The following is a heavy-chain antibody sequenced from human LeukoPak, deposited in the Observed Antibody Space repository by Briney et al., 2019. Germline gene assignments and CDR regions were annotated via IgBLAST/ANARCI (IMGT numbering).Heavy chain of an antibody. CDR1: GGSISSGGYS. J-gene: IGHJ4*02. V-gene: IGHV4-30-2*01. CDR2: IYHSGST. Sequence: SQTLSLTCAVSGGSISSGGYSWSWIRQPPGKGLEWIGYIYHSGSTYYNPSLKSRVTISVDRSKNQFSLKLSSVTAADTAVYYCARGSGRAVAGNVDYWGQGTLVTVSS. D-gene: IGHD6-19*01. CDR3: ARGSGRAVAGNVDY.